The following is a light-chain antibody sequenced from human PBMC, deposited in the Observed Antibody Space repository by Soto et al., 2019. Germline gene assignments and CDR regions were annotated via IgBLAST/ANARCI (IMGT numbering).Light chain of an antibody. CDR2: GAS. CDR3: QQYNDWPRT. CDR1: QSVSSN. J-gene: IGKJ1*01. V-gene: IGKV3-15*01. Sequence: EIVMTQSPATLSVSPGERATLSCRASQSVSSNFAWYQQKPGQAPRLLIHGASTRATGIPVRFSGSGSGTEFTLTISSLQSEDFAVYYCQQYNDWPRTFGQGTKVEIK.